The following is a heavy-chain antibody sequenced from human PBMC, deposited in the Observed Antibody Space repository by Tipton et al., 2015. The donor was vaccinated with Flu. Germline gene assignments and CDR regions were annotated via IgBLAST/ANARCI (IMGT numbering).Heavy chain of an antibody. V-gene: IGHV3-30*02. J-gene: IGHJ4*02. Sequence: SLRLSCAASGFTFRTNGMHWVRQAPGKGLEWVAFIRHDESDKYYAESVKGRFTISRDNSKNALYLAMNSLRSEDTAVYYCAKDGWDTSGWYPFDYWGQGSLVTVS. CDR3: AKDGWDTSGWYPFDY. D-gene: IGHD6-19*01. CDR2: IRHDESDK. CDR1: GFTFRTNG.